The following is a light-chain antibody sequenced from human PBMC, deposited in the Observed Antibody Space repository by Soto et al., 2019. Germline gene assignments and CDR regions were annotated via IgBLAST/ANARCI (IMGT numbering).Light chain of an antibody. Sequence: QSVLTQPPSASGTPGQRVTISCSGSSSNIGSNDVYWYHQLPGTAPKLLIYGNNQRPSGVTDRFSGSKSGTSASLAISGLRSEVEADYYCAAWDVSLSGYVVFGGGTKVTVL. J-gene: IGLJ2*01. CDR2: GNN. CDR3: AAWDVSLSGYVV. V-gene: IGLV1-47*01. CDR1: SSNIGSND.